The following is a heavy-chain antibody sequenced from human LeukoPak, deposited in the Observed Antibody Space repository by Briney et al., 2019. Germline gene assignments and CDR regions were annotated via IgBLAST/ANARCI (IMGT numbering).Heavy chain of an antibody. V-gene: IGHV4-4*07. CDR3: ARRKITMVRGVISPFDY. Sequence: SETLSLTCTVSGGSISSYYWSWIRQPAGKGLEWIGRIYTSGSTNYNPSLKSRVTMSVDTSKNQFSLKLSSVTAADTAVYYCARRKITMVRGVISPFDYWGQGTLVTVSS. J-gene: IGHJ4*02. D-gene: IGHD3-10*01. CDR2: IYTSGST. CDR1: GGSISSYY.